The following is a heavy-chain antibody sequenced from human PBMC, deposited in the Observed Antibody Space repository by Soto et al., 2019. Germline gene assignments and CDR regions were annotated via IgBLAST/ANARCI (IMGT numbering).Heavy chain of an antibody. V-gene: IGHV1-2*02. CDR2: INPNSGGT. CDR3: ASSFKYGLFDY. Sequence: HWVRQAPGQGLEWMGWINPNSGGTNYAQKFQGRVTMTRDTSISTAYMELSRLRSDDTAVYYCASSFKYGLFDYWGQGTLVTVSS. D-gene: IGHD4-17*01. J-gene: IGHJ4*02.